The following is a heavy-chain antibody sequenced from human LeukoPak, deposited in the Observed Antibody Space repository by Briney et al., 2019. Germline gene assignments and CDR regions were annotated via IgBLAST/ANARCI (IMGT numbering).Heavy chain of an antibody. CDR3: AKDRHYYGSGSNYYMDV. CDR2: INAGNGNT. CDR1: GYTFTSYA. V-gene: IGHV1-3*01. J-gene: IGHJ6*03. D-gene: IGHD3-10*01. Sequence: ASVKVSCKASGYTFTSYAMHWVRQAPGQRLEWMGWINAGNGNTKYSQKFQGRVTITRDTSASTAYMELSSLRSEDTAVYYCAKDRHYYGSGSNYYMDVWGKGTTVTVSS.